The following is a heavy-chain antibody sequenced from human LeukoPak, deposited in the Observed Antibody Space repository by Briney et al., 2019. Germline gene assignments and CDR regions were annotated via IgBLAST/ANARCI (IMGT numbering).Heavy chain of an antibody. CDR2: IYTSGST. V-gene: IGHV4-61*02. CDR1: GGSISSGDYY. J-gene: IGHJ6*03. Sequence: SETLSLTCTVSGGSISSGDYYWSWIRQPAGKGLEWIGRIYTSGSTNYNPSLKSRVTMSVDTSKNQFSLKLSSVTAVDTAVYCCXRVLCCXXTSCYLNSNXXXYXXYMD. D-gene: IGHD2-2*01. CDR3: XRVLCCXXTSCYLNSNXXXYXXYMD.